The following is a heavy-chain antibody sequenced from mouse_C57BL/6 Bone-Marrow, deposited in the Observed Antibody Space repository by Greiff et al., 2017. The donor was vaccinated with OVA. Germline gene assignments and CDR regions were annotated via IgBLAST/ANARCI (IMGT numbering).Heavy chain of an antibody. CDR3: ARSYYYGSSYVGGYFDV. D-gene: IGHD1-1*01. J-gene: IGHJ1*03. CDR2: IYPRSGNT. V-gene: IGHV1-81*01. CDR1: GYTFTSYG. Sequence: QVQLQQSGAELARPGASVKLSCKASGYTFTSYGISWVKQSTGQGLEWIGEIYPRSGNTYYNEKFKGKATLTADKSSSTAYMELRSLTSEDSAVYFCARSYYYGSSYVGGYFDVWGTGTTVTVSS.